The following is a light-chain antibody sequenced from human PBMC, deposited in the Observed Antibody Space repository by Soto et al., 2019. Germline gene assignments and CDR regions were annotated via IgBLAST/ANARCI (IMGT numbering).Light chain of an antibody. CDR2: KAS. V-gene: IGKV1-5*03. Sequence: DIQMTKSPSTLSGSVGDRVTITCRASQTISSWLDWYQQKPGKAPKLLIYKASTLKSGVPSRFSGSGSGTECTHTISSLQPDDFATYYCQHYNSYSDAFGQGTKVELK. CDR1: QTISSW. J-gene: IGKJ1*01. CDR3: QHYNSYSDA.